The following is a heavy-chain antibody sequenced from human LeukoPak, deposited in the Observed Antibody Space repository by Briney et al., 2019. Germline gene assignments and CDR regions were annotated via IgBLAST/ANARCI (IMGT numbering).Heavy chain of an antibody. Sequence: GGSLRLSCAASGFTLSGAAMHWVRQASGKGLEWLGRIRSRADSYTTAYAASVKGRFTVSRDDSKNTACLQMNSLKTEDTAVYYCRAAVAGDYFDLWGRGTLVTVSS. CDR2: IRSRADSYTT. D-gene: IGHD6-19*01. CDR3: RAAVAGDYFDL. J-gene: IGHJ2*01. CDR1: GFTLSGAA. V-gene: IGHV3-73*01.